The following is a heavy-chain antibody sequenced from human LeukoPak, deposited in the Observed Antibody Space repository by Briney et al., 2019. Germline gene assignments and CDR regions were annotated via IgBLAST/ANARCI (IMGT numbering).Heavy chain of an antibody. J-gene: IGHJ4*02. CDR2: IIANGGDT. CDR1: GFTFSSYS. Sequence: PGGSLRLSCAASGFTFSSYSMRWVRQAPGKGLEYVSAIIANGGDTYYAHSVKDRFTISRDNSKNTLYLQRGSLRAEDMAVYYCARIGGRGFYDYWGQGTLVTVSS. V-gene: IGHV3-64*01. CDR3: ARIGGRGFYDY. D-gene: IGHD1-26*01.